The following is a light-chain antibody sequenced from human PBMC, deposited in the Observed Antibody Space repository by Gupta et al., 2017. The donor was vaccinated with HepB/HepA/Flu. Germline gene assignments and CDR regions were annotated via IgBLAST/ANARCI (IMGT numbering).Light chain of an antibody. J-gene: IGLJ2*01. CDR3: QSFDSSLSAVV. CDR2: GNI. CDR1: TSNIGTGYD. Sequence: SVLTPPPSVSGAPGQRVTLSCTGRTSNIGTGYDVHWYQHLPGTAPKLLMYGNILRPSGVPARFSGSKSGTSASLAITGLQAEDEAYYYCQSFDSSLSAVVFGGGTKLTVL. V-gene: IGLV1-40*01.